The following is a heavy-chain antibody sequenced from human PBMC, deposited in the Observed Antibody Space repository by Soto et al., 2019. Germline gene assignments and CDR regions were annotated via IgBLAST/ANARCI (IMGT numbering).Heavy chain of an antibody. V-gene: IGHV4-59*01. CDR1: GGSISTFY. Sequence: QVQLQESGPGLVKPPETLSLTCSVSGGSISTFYWTWIRQPPGKGLEWIGFIYYNGSTQYNPSLKSRVTMSVDTSKKEFSLRLTSVTAADTAVYYCTRRFPWEVTTRAYRFDPWGQGTLVTVSS. CDR3: TRRFPWEVTTRAYRFDP. J-gene: IGHJ5*02. CDR2: IYYNGST. D-gene: IGHD4-17*01.